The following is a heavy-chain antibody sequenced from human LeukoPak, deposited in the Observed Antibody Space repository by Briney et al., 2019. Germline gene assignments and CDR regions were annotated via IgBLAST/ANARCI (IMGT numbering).Heavy chain of an antibody. V-gene: IGHV3-23*01. J-gene: IGHJ4*02. Sequence: PGGSLRLSCAASGFTFSNAWMSWVRQAPGKGLEWVSAISGSGGSTYYADSVKGRFTISRDNSKNTLYLQMNSLRAEDTAVYYCAKLVGIVVVPAAIMDYWGQGTLVTVSS. D-gene: IGHD2-2*01. CDR3: AKLVGIVVVPAAIMDY. CDR1: GFTFSNAW. CDR2: ISGSGGST.